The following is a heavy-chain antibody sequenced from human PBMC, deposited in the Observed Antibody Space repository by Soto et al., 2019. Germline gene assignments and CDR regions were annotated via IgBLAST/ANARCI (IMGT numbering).Heavy chain of an antibody. CDR1: GFSFNNYW. J-gene: IGHJ1*01. D-gene: IGHD5-12*01. CDR2: INSDGSIR. V-gene: IGHV3-74*01. CDR3: VGVRRDGYNY. Sequence: EVQLVESGGGLVQPGGSLRLSCAASGFSFNNYWMFWVSQPPGKGLVWVSHINSDGSIRTYADSVKGRFTISRDNAKNTLNLQMNSLGAEDTALYYCVGVRRDGYNYWGQGTLVTVSS.